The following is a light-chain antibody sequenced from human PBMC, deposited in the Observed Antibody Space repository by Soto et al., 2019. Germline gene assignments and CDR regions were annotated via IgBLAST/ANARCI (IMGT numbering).Light chain of an antibody. CDR3: QQNNNWPRT. V-gene: IGKV3-15*01. J-gene: IGKJ1*01. Sequence: ETVMTQSPATLSLSPGERATLSCRASQSVNSDLAWYQKKPGQAPRLLIYGASTRATGIPARFSGGGSGTEFTLTISSLQSEDFAVYYCQQNNNWPRTFAQETKVDIK. CDR2: GAS. CDR1: QSVNSD.